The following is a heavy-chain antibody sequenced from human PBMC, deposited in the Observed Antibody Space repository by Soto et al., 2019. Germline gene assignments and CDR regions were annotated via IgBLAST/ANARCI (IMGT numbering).Heavy chain of an antibody. D-gene: IGHD3-3*01. Sequence: SETLSLTCAVYGGSFSGYYWSWIRQPPGRGLEWIGEINHSGSTNYNPSLKSRVTISVDTSKNQFSLKLSSVTAADTAVYYCARGRAEITIFGVVTPADYGMDVWGQGTTVTVSS. CDR2: INHSGST. CDR1: GGSFSGYY. CDR3: ARGRAEITIFGVVTPADYGMDV. V-gene: IGHV4-34*01. J-gene: IGHJ6*02.